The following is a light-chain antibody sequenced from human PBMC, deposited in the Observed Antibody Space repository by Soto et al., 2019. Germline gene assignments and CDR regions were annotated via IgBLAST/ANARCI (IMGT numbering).Light chain of an antibody. CDR2: GAS. V-gene: IGKV3-20*01. J-gene: IGKJ1*01. CDR3: QQYGSSPMT. CDR1: QSIGSN. Sequence: EIVLTQSPGTLSLSPGERATLSCRTSQSIGSNLAWYLQKPGQAPRLLIYGASSRATGIPDRFSGSGSGTDFTLTISRLEPEDFAVYYCQQYGSSPMTFGQGTKV.